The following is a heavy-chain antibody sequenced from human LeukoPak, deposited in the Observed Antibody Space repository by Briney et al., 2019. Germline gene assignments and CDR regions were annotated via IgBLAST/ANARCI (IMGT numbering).Heavy chain of an antibody. CDR1: GFTFSSYS. J-gene: IGHJ4*02. D-gene: IGHD2-2*01. V-gene: IGHV3-21*01. Sequence: TGGSLRLSCTASGFTFSSYSMNWVRQAPGKGLEWLSSISSGSTYVYYADSVKGRFTISRDNAKSSLYLQMNSLTAEDTAVYYCARDPQRYCSSNSCLVDYWGQGTLVTASS. CDR3: ARDPQRYCSSNSCLVDY. CDR2: ISSGSTYV.